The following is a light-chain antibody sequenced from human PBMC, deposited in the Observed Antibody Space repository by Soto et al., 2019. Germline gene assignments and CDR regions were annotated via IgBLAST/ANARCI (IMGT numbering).Light chain of an antibody. CDR3: MQALQSRT. CDR2: LGS. J-gene: IGKJ1*01. Sequence: DLVMTQSPLSLPVTPGEPASISCRSSQSLLYSNGYNYLDWYLQKPGQSPQLLIYLGSNRASGVPDRFSDSGLGTDFTLKISRVEAEDVGVYYCMQALQSRTFGQGTKVEIK. V-gene: IGKV2-28*01. CDR1: QSLLYSNGYNY.